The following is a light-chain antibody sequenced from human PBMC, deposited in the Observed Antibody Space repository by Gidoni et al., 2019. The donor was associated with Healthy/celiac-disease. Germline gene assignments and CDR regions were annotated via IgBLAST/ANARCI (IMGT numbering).Light chain of an antibody. Sequence: DIQMTQSPSSLSASVGDRVTITCRASQSISSYLNWYQQKPGKAPKLLIYAASSLQSGVPSRFSGSGSGTDFTLTISSLQPEDFATYYCQQSYSTPRTFXGXTKEEIK. V-gene: IGKV1-39*01. CDR1: QSISSY. J-gene: IGKJ4*01. CDR3: QQSYSTPRT. CDR2: AAS.